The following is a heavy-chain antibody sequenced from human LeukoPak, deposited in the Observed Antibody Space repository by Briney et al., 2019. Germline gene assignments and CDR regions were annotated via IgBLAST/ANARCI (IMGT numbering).Heavy chain of an antibody. D-gene: IGHD3-22*01. CDR2: IYYSGST. J-gene: IGHJ6*03. V-gene: IGHV4-39*01. CDR3: ARHSYYDSSGYSYRLVSSDYYYMDV. CDR1: GGSISTTSYY. Sequence: PSETLSLTCTVSGGSISTTSYYWGWIRQPPGKGLEWIGSIYYSGSTYYNPSLKSRVTISVDTSKNQFSLKLSSVTAADTAVYYCARHSYYDSSGYSYRLVSSDYYYMDVWGKGITVTVSS.